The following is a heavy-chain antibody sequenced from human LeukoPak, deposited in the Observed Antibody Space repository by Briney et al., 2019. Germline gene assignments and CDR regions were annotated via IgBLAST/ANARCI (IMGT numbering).Heavy chain of an antibody. J-gene: IGHJ4*02. Sequence: PGGSLRLSCAASGFTFSSYVMHWVRQAPGKGLEWVAVISYDGSNKYYADSVKGRFTISRDNSKNTLYLQMNSLRAEDTAVYYCARESATTPVYDFWSGYPSGTDYWGQGTLVTVSS. CDR1: GFTFSSYV. D-gene: IGHD3-3*01. CDR3: ARESATTPVYDFWSGYPSGTDY. CDR2: ISYDGSNK. V-gene: IGHV3-30-3*01.